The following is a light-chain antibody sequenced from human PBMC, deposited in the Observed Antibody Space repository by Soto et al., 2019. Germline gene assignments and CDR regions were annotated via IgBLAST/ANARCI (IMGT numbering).Light chain of an antibody. J-gene: IGKJ4*01. CDR3: QRYNNWPLT. CDR1: QGIGDT. V-gene: IGKV3-15*01. CDR2: DTS. Sequence: EIVLTQSPGTLSLSPGERASLSCRASQGIGDTLAWYQHKPGQTPRLLIYDTSTRATGVPARFSGSRSGTEFTLTINSLQSEDFAVYYCQRYNNWPLTFGGGTKVDIK.